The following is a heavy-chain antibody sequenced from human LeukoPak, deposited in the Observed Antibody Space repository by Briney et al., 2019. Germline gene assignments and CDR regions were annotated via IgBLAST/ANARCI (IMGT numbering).Heavy chain of an antibody. CDR2: ISWNSGSI. Sequence: PGRSLRLSCAASGFTFDDYAMHWVRQAPGKGLEWVSGISWNSGSIGYADPVKGRFTISRDNSMNTLYLQMNSLRAEDTAVYYCAKGRSYCGGDCRTTYYYYYMDVWGKGTTVTISS. V-gene: IGHV3-9*01. CDR1: GFTFDDYA. D-gene: IGHD2-21*02. J-gene: IGHJ6*03. CDR3: AKGRSYCGGDCRTTYYYYYMDV.